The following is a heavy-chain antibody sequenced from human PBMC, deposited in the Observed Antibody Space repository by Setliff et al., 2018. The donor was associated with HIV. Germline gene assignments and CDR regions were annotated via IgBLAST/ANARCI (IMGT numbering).Heavy chain of an antibody. V-gene: IGHV3-23*01. J-gene: IGHJ4*01. CDR2: ISGSGGST. D-gene: IGHD2-15*01. CDR3: AKDGISGGAYPPYYFDY. Sequence: PGGSLRLSCAASGFTFNTYAMSWVRQAPGKGLEWVSVISGSGGSTFYADSVKGRFTISRDNSKNTLYLLMNGLRVEDTAVYYCAKDGISGGAYPPYYFDYWGHGTPVTVSS. CDR1: GFTFNTYA.